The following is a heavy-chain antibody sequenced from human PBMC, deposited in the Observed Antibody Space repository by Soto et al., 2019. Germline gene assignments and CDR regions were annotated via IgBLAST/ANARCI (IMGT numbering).Heavy chain of an antibody. Sequence: QVQLVESGGGVAQPGRSLRLSCAASGFSFSISPMHWFRQAPDKGPEWVALISYDGTNKFYADSVKGRFTISRDNSKSTLYLQVDSLRPEDAAVYYCARDPTTSGGQHWAFNYFDSWGQGTLVTVSS. CDR3: ARDPTTSGGQHWAFNYFDS. V-gene: IGHV3-30-3*01. CDR2: ISYDGTNK. J-gene: IGHJ4*02. CDR1: GFSFSISP. D-gene: IGHD7-27*01.